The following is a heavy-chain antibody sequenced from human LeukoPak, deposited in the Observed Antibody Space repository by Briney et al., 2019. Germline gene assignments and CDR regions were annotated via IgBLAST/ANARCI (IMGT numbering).Heavy chain of an antibody. CDR1: GGSFSGYY. CDR3: ARRSYGFCDLDY. V-gene: IGHV4-34*01. CDR2: INHSGST. Sequence: KASETLSLTCAVYGGSFSGYYWSWIRQPPGKGLEWIGEINHSGSTNYNPSLKSRVTISVDTSKNQFSLKLSSVTAADTAVYYCARRSYGFCDLDYWGQGTLVTVSS. J-gene: IGHJ4*02. D-gene: IGHD5-18*01.